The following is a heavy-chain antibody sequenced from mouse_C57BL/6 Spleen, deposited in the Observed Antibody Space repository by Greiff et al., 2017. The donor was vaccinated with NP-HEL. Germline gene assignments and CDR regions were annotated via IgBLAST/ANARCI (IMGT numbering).Heavy chain of an antibody. CDR3: AREGRWLLRDYFDY. CDR1: GYSFTDYN. CDR2: INPNYGTT. V-gene: IGHV1-39*01. Sequence: VQLKQSGPELVKPGASVKISCKASGYSFTDYNMNWVKQSNGKSLEWIGVINPNYGTTSYNQKFKGQATLTVDQSSSTAYMQLNSLTSEDSAGYYCAREGRWLLRDYFDYWGQGTTLTVSS. D-gene: IGHD2-3*01. J-gene: IGHJ2*01.